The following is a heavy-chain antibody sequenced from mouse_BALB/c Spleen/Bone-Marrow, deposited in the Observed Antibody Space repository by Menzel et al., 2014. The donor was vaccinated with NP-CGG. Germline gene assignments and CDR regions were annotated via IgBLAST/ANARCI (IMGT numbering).Heavy chain of an antibody. V-gene: IGHV5-4*02. CDR2: ISDGGSYT. CDR3: ARGLDWFDY. J-gene: IGHJ2*01. Sequence: VQLKQSGGGSGKPRGSLKLSCALSGFTFSDYYMYWVRQTPEKRLEWVATISDGGSYTYYPDSVKGRFTMSRDNAKNNLYLQMSSLKSEDAAMYYCARGLDWFDYWDQGTPLAVSS. CDR1: GFTFSDYY. D-gene: IGHD3-3*01.